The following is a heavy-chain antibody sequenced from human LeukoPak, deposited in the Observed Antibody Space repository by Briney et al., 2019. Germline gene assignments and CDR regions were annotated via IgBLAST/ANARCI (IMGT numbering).Heavy chain of an antibody. CDR3: ARSGIGYSYGYGFDY. V-gene: IGHV4-39*01. Sequence: PSETLSLPCTVSGGSIGSSSYYWGWIRQPPGKGLEGIGSIYYSGSTYYNPSLKSRVTISVDTSKNQFSLKLSSVTAADTAVYYCARSGIGYSYGYGFDYWGQGTLVTVSS. CDR1: GGSIGSSSYY. D-gene: IGHD5-18*01. CDR2: IYYSGST. J-gene: IGHJ4*02.